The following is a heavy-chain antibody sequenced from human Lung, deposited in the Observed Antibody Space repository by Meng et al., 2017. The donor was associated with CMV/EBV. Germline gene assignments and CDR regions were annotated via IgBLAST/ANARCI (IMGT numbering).Heavy chain of an antibody. CDR1: GGTFSSYA. D-gene: IGHD3-10*01. Sequence: SXXVSCKASGGTFSSYAISWVRQAPGQGLEWMGGIIPYLDESNYAQTFQGRLTITSDRSTAAFMELTSLRSEDTAVYFCAGRGPYGRVLNVWGQGKLV. CDR3: AGRGPYGRVLNV. CDR2: IIPYLDES. V-gene: IGHV1-69*10. J-gene: IGHJ3*01.